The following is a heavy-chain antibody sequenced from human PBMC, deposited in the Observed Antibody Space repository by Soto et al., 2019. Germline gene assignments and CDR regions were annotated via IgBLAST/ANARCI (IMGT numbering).Heavy chain of an antibody. Sequence: ASVKVSCKASGHTFTSYAMHWVRQAPGQRLEWMGWINAGNGNTKYSQKFQGRVTITRDTSASTAYMELSSLRSEDTAVYYCARDARPKKLLWFGSHYGMDVWGQGTTVTVSS. CDR1: GHTFTSYA. CDR3: ARDARPKKLLWFGSHYGMDV. J-gene: IGHJ6*02. V-gene: IGHV1-3*01. CDR2: INAGNGNT. D-gene: IGHD3-10*01.